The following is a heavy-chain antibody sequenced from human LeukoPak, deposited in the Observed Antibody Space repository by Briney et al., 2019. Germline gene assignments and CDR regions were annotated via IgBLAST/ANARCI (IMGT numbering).Heavy chain of an antibody. CDR3: ASNSNSGYYYSYMNV. CDR1: GDTFTGYY. D-gene: IGHD4-11*01. CDR2: INPNSGGT. J-gene: IGHJ6*03. Sequence: SVKVSCKASGDTFTGYYMHWVRQAPGQVLEWMGWINPNSGGTNYAQKFQGRVTMTRDTSISTAYMELSRLRSDDTAVYYCASNSNSGYYYSYMNVWAKGTTVTVSS. V-gene: IGHV1-2*02.